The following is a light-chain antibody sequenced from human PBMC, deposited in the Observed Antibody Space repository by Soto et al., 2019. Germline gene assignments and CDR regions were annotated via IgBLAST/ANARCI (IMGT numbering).Light chain of an antibody. CDR2: DAS. CDR1: QSVNSNY. Sequence: EIVLTQSPGTLSLSPGERATLSCRASQSVNSNYLAWYQQKPGQAPRLLIYDASNRATGIPARFSGSGSGTDFTLTIRRLEPEDFTVYYCQQRTDWLLTFGGGTKVDIK. J-gene: IGKJ4*01. V-gene: IGKV3D-20*02. CDR3: QQRTDWLLT.